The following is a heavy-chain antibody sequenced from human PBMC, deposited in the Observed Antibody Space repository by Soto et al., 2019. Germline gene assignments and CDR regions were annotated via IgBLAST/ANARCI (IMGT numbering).Heavy chain of an antibody. Sequence: GSLRLSCAASGFTFSSYSLNWVRQAPGKGLEWVSSISGGGRDIKYGDSVKGRFIISRDNAMDSLHLQMYSLRADDTAIYFCATSLAVQLGYYGMDVWGPGTTVTVSS. V-gene: IGHV3-21*01. CDR2: ISGGGRDI. D-gene: IGHD6-6*01. J-gene: IGHJ6*02. CDR3: ATSLAVQLGYYGMDV. CDR1: GFTFSSYS.